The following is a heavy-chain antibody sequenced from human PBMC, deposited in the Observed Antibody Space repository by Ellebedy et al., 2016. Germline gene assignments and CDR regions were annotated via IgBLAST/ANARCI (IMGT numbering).Heavy chain of an antibody. CDR1: GFTFSSST. Sequence: GGSLRLXCAASGFTFSSSTMHWVRPAPGKGLDWVSSISSSGSNIFYADSVKGRFTISRDNAKNSLFMQMNSLRAEDTAVYYCARGVGGTSLNWFDPWGQGTLVTVSS. D-gene: IGHD3-16*01. J-gene: IGHJ5*02. CDR2: ISSSGSNI. CDR3: ARGVGGTSLNWFDP. V-gene: IGHV3-21*01.